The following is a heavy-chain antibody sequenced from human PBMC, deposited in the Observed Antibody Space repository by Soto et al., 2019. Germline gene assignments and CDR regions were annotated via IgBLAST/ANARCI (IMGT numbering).Heavy chain of an antibody. J-gene: IGHJ6*02. Sequence: EVQLVESGGGLVQPGGSLRLSCAASGFTFSSYEMNWVRQAPGKGLEWVSYISSSGSTIYYADSVKGRFTISRDNAKNSLYLQMNSLRAEDTAVYYCAKVEGFWSGYWSGLGGYYYGMDVWGQGTTDTVSS. D-gene: IGHD3-3*01. V-gene: IGHV3-48*03. CDR1: GFTFSSYE. CDR2: ISSSGSTI. CDR3: AKVEGFWSGYWSGLGGYYYGMDV.